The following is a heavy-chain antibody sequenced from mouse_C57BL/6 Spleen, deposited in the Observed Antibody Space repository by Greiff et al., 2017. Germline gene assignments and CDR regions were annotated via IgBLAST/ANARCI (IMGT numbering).Heavy chain of an antibody. Sequence: EVQRVESGGGLVKPGGSLKLSCAASGFTFSDYGMHWVRQAPEKGLEWVAYISSGSSTIYYADTVKGRFTISRDNAKNTLFLQMTSLRSEDTAMYYCARPGGLRQTWFAYWGQGTLVTVSA. CDR2: ISSGSSTI. CDR3: ARPGGLRQTWFAY. V-gene: IGHV5-17*01. J-gene: IGHJ3*01. D-gene: IGHD2-4*01. CDR1: GFTFSDYG.